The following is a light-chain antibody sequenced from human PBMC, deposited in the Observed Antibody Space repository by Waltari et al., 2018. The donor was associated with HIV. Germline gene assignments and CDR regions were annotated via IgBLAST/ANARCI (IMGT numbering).Light chain of an antibody. V-gene: IGLV3-21*04. CDR3: HVWDSRSDQGV. CDR2: YES. Sequence: SYMLTQPPSVSVAPGNTASIPCGGNNIGSKSVSWYQQKPGQAPILVIYYESDRPSGIPWRFSGANSRNTATLTIRGVEAEDEADYYCHVWDSRSDQGVFGGGTKLTVL. J-gene: IGLJ3*02. CDR1: NIGSKS.